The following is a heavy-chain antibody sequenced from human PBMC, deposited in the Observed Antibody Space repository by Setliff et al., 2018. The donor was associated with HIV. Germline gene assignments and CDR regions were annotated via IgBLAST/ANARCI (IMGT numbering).Heavy chain of an antibody. Sequence: PGESLKISCQASGYSFTTLWIAWVRQMRGKGLEWMGMVFPDDSDTRYSPSFQGQVSMSADKSINTAYLQWSSLKASDTAVYYCARSMGFKATTRLDFWGPGTLVTVSS. D-gene: IGHD3-10*01. CDR2: VFPDDSDT. CDR1: GYSFTTLW. CDR3: ARSMGFKATTRLDF. J-gene: IGHJ4*02. V-gene: IGHV5-51*01.